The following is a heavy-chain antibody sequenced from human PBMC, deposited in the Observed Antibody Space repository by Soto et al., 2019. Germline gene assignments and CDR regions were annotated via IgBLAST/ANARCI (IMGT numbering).Heavy chain of an antibody. D-gene: IGHD6-19*01. J-gene: IGHJ4*02. V-gene: IGHV3-30*18. Sequence: VAVVSHDGRNTHYADSVKGRFTISRDSSKNTVSLEMTSLRAEDTAVYYCAKGGQQWLVTSDFNYWGQGALVTVSS. CDR2: VSHDGRNT. CDR3: AKGGQQWLVTSDFNY.